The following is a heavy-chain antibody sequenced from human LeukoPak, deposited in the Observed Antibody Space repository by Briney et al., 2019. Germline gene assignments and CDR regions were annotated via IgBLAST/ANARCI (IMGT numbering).Heavy chain of an antibody. J-gene: IGHJ5*02. CDR1: GYGINNYW. Sequence: GESPKISCKGSGYGINNYWIGWVRQMPGKGLEWMGIIFPADSDIRYSPSFQGQVTISADKSISTAYLQWSSLKASDTAMYYCARQEYCSGGSCYTWFDPWGQGTLVTVSS. D-gene: IGHD2-15*01. CDR2: IFPADSDI. CDR3: ARQEYCSGGSCYTWFDP. V-gene: IGHV5-51*01.